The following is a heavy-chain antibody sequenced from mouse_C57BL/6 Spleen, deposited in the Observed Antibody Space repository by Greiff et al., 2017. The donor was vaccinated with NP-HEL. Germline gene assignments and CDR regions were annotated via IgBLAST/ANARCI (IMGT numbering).Heavy chain of an antibody. D-gene: IGHD4-1*01. CDR1: GFTFTDYY. CDR2: IRHKANGYTT. V-gene: IGHV7-3*01. Sequence: EVQLVESGGGLVQPGGSLSLSCAASGFTFTDYYMSWVRQPPGKALEWLGFIRHKANGYTTEYSVSVKGRLTISRDNSQSILYLQMNALGAEDSATYYCARWGTGFDYWGQGTTLTVSS. CDR3: ARWGTGFDY. J-gene: IGHJ2*01.